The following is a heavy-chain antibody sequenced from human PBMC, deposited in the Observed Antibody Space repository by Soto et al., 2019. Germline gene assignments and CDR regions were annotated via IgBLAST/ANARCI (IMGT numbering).Heavy chain of an antibody. V-gene: IGHV1-18*01. J-gene: IGHJ5*02. CDR1: GYTFFTYD. D-gene: IGHD5-12*01. Sequence: QVHLVQSGVEVKTPGASVKVSCQASGYTFFTYDISWVRQAPGQGLEWMGWISTYSGDTKYAQKFQGRVTMTTDTSTTTAYLELMSLRSDDTAVYYCARHHGPTTSENWFAPWGQGTLVTVSS. CDR3: ARHHGPTTSENWFAP. CDR2: ISTYSGDT.